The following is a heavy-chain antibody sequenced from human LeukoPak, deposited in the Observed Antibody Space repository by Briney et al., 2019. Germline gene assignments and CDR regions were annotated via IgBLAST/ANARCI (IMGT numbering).Heavy chain of an antibody. CDR3: QGGYSYGSWGDY. D-gene: IGHD5-18*01. CDR2: ISSSSSSYI. CDR1: GFTFSSYS. Sequence: GGSLRLSCAASGFTFSSYSMNWVRQAPGKGLEWVSSISSSSSSYIYYADSVKGRFTISRDNAKNSLYLQMSSLRAEDTAVYYCQGGYSYGSWGDYWGQGTLVTVSS. J-gene: IGHJ4*02. V-gene: IGHV3-21*01.